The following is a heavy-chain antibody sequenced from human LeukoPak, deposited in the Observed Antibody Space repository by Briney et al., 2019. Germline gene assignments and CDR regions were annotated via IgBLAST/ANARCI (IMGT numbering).Heavy chain of an antibody. CDR2: ISSSGSTI. D-gene: IGHD3-16*01. CDR1: GFTFSDYY. Sequence: NAGGSLRLSCAASGFTFSDYYMSWIRQAPGKGLEWVSYISSSGSTIYYADSVKGRFTISRDNAKNSLYLQMNSLRAEDTAVYYCAKLGGDPLHNYYVGVWGKGTTVAVSS. CDR3: AKLGGDPLHNYYVGV. J-gene: IGHJ6*03. V-gene: IGHV3-11*01.